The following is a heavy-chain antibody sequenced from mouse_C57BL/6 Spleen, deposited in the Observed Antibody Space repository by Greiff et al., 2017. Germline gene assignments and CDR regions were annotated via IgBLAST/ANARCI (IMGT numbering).Heavy chain of an antibody. CDR1: GFTFSDYG. D-gene: IGHD2-1*01. J-gene: IGHJ3*01. Sequence: DVHLVESGGGLVKPGGSLKLSCAASGFTFSDYGMHWVRQAPEKGLEWVAYISSGSSTIYYADTVKGRFTISRDNAKNTLFLQMTSLRSEDTAMYYCARPDYGNYWFAYWGQGTLVTVSA. CDR3: ARPDYGNYWFAY. CDR2: ISSGSSTI. V-gene: IGHV5-17*01.